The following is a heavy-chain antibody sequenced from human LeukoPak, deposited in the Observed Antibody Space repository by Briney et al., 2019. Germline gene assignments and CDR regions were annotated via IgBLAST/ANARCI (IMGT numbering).Heavy chain of an antibody. Sequence: GGSLRLSCAASGFTFTFYAMSFVRQAPGKGLEWVSEISTSVGTTHYADSVTGRFTISRDNSNKTLYLQMNSLRAEDTAVYYCATGGALEYFQYWGQGTLVTVSS. CDR1: GFTFTFYA. J-gene: IGHJ1*01. CDR2: ISTSVGTT. V-gene: IGHV3-23*01. D-gene: IGHD4-17*01. CDR3: ATGGALEYFQY.